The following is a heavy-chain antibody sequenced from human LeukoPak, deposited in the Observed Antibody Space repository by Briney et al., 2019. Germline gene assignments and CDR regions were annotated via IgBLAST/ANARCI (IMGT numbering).Heavy chain of an antibody. V-gene: IGHV3-30*02. J-gene: IGHJ4*02. D-gene: IGHD6-13*01. CDR3: AKDRSNSWAFDY. CDR1: GFTFRNYG. CDR2: IRDDGSDK. Sequence: PGGSLRLSCAASGFTFRNYGMHWVRQAPGKGLVWVTFIRDDGSDKYYADSVEGRFTISRDNSKNTLYLQINSLRAEDTAVYYCAKDRSNSWAFDYWGQGALLTVSS.